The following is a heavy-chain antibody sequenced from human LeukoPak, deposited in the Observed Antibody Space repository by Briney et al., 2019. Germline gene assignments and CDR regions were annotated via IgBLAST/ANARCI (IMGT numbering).Heavy chain of an antibody. V-gene: IGHV5-51*01. Sequence: GESLKISCMGSGYTFRRFWIAWVRQKPDKGLEWMGLFYPGDSEARYTPSFQGQVTMSADKSISTAYLQWGSLQASDTAIYFCARQWECTGGSCYPNYFDSWGQGTLVTVSS. D-gene: IGHD2-15*01. CDR2: FYPGDSEA. CDR3: ARQWECTGGSCYPNYFDS. CDR1: GYTFRRFW. J-gene: IGHJ4*02.